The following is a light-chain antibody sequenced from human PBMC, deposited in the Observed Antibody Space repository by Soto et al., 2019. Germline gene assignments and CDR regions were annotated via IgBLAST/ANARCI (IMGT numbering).Light chain of an antibody. J-gene: IGKJ3*01. V-gene: IGKV3-20*01. Sequence: EIVLTQSPGTLSLSPGERATLSCRASPSVSSSYLAWYQKKPGQAPSLLIYGASSRATGIPDRFSGGGSGRDLPRNISRLEPEDFAVEYGLQYGSSPFTFGPGTKVDIK. CDR2: GAS. CDR1: PSVSSSY. CDR3: LQYGSSPFT.